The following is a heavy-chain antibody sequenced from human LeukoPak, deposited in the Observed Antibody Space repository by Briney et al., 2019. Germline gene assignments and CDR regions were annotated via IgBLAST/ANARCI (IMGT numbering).Heavy chain of an antibody. CDR1: GGSISSYY. Sequence: PSETLSLTCTVSGGSISSYYWSWLRQPAGKGLEWIGRIYPSGSTNYNPSLKSRVTMSVDTSKNQFSLTLSSVTAADTAVYYCARALPDSSGYYLTIDYWGQGTLVTVSS. V-gene: IGHV4-4*07. CDR2: IYPSGST. J-gene: IGHJ4*02. CDR3: ARALPDSSGYYLTIDY. D-gene: IGHD3-22*01.